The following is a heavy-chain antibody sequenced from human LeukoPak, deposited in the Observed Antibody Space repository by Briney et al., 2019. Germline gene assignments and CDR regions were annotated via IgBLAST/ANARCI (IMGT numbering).Heavy chain of an antibody. J-gene: IGHJ3*02. CDR2: INHSGST. Sequence: SETLSLTCAVYGGSFSGYYWSWIRQPPGKGLEWIGEINHSGSTNYNPSLKSRVTISVDTSKNQFSLKLSSVTAADTAVYYCARGRIAGGAFDIWGQGTMVTASS. CDR1: GGSFSGYY. D-gene: IGHD1-26*01. CDR3: ARGRIAGGAFDI. V-gene: IGHV4-34*01.